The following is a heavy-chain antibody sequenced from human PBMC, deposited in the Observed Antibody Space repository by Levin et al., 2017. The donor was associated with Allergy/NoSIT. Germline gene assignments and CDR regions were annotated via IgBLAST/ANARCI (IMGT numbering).Heavy chain of an antibody. CDR2: IYSSGST. V-gene: IGHV4-61*01. Sequence: MASETLSLTCAVSGGSVSSGSYCWSWIRQPPGKGLEWIGYIYSSGSTKYNPSLKSRVTISIESSNNRFSLKLSSVTAADTAVYYCARASRSGSSSWPYYFDYWGQGTLVTISS. J-gene: IGHJ4*02. D-gene: IGHD6-13*01. CDR3: ARASRSGSSSWPYYFDY. CDR1: GGSVSSGSYC.